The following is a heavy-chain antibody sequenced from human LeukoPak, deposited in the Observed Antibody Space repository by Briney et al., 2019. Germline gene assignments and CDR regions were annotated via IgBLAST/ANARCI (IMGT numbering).Heavy chain of an antibody. CDR3: AKDLGAPGYCSSTSCPIDY. CDR1: GGSISSYY. J-gene: IGHJ4*02. CDR2: IYYSGST. V-gene: IGHV4-59*01. D-gene: IGHD2-2*01. Sequence: SETLSLTCTVSGGSISSYYWSWIRQPPGKGLEWIGYIYYSGSTNYNPSLKSRVTISVDTSKNQFSLKLSSVTAEDTAVYYCAKDLGAPGYCSSTSCPIDYWGQGTLVTVSS.